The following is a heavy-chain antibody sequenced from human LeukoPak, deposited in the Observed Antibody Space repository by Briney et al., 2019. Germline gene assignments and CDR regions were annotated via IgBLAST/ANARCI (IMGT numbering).Heavy chain of an antibody. Sequence: ASVKVCCEASGYTCTSYGISWVRQAPGQGREWMGWISAYNGNTNYAQKLQGRVTMTTDTSTSTAYMELRSLRSDDTAVYYCARVGVSGYSSFDYWGQGTLVTVSS. CDR1: GYTCTSYG. CDR2: ISAYNGNT. V-gene: IGHV1-18*01. CDR3: ARVGVSGYSSFDY. J-gene: IGHJ4*02. D-gene: IGHD3-22*01.